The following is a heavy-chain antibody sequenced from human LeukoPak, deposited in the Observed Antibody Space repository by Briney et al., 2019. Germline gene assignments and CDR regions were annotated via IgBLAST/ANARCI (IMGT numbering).Heavy chain of an antibody. CDR3: ARVGRVAARAVDY. CDR1: GYTFTSYG. V-gene: IGHV1-18*01. CDR2: ISAYNGDT. D-gene: IGHD6-6*01. Sequence: ASVKVSCKTSGYTFTSYGISWVRQAPGQGLEWVGWISAYNGDTNYAQKLQGRVTMTTDTSTNTAYMELTSLRSDDTAVYYCARVGRVAARAVDYWGQGTLVTVSS. J-gene: IGHJ4*02.